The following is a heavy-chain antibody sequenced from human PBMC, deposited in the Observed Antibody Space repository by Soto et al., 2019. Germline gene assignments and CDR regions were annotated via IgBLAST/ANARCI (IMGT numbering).Heavy chain of an antibody. Sequence: ASVKVSCKASGYSFTDYHIRWVRQAPGQGLEWLGRINPKSGGTSTAQKFQGWVTMTRDRSISTVYMELTRLRSDDTAVYFCARGHSTDCSNGVCSFFYNHEMDVWGQGXTVTVYS. V-gene: IGHV1-2*04. CDR1: GYSFTDYH. CDR2: INPKSGGT. J-gene: IGHJ6*02. D-gene: IGHD2-8*01. CDR3: ARGHSTDCSNGVCSFFYNHEMDV.